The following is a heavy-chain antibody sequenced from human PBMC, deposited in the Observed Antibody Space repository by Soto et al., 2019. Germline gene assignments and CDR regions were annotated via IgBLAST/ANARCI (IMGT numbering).Heavy chain of an antibody. CDR2: IIPIFGTA. V-gene: IGHV1-69*13. CDR3: ARGNYYEENYYGMDV. D-gene: IGHD3-22*01. Sequence: ASVKVSCKASGGTFSSYAISWVRQAPGQGLEWMGGIIPIFGTANYAQKFQGRVTTTADESTSTAYMELSSLRSEDTAVYYCARGNYYEENYYGMDVWGQGTTVTVSS. CDR1: GGTFSSYA. J-gene: IGHJ6*02.